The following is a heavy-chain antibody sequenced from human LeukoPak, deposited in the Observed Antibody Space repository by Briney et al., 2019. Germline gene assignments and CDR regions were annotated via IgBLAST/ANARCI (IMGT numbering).Heavy chain of an antibody. J-gene: IGHJ3*02. CDR3: ARFYSSSWFAFDI. CDR1: GGSISSYY. CDR2: IYYSGST. V-gene: IGHV4-59*01. D-gene: IGHD6-13*01. Sequence: PSETLSLTCTVSGGSISSYYWRWLRQPPGKGREWIGYIYYSGSTNYSPSLKSRVTISVDTSKNQFSLKLSSVTAADTAVYYCARFYSSSWFAFDIWGQGTMVTVSS.